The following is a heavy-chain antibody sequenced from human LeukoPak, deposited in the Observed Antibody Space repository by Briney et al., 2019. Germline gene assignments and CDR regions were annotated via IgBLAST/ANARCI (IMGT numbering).Heavy chain of an antibody. CDR2: MNPNSGNT. V-gene: IGHV1-8*01. CDR3: ARLVIAAAGTKVDY. J-gene: IGHJ4*02. CDR1: GYTFTSYD. Sequence: ASVKVSCKASGYTFTSYDVNWVRQATGQGPEWMGWMNPNSGNTSYAQKFQGRVTMTRNASISTAYMELSSLRSEDTAAYYCARLVIAAAGTKVDYWGQGTLVTVSS. D-gene: IGHD6-13*01.